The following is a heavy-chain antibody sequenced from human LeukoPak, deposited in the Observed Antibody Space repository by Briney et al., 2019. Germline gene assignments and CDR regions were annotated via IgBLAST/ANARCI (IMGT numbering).Heavy chain of an antibody. CDR2: INPSGGST. V-gene: IGHV1-46*01. CDR3: ARDSVVYCGGDCYAQYYFDY. D-gene: IGHD2-21*02. J-gene: IGHJ4*02. CDR1: GYTFTGYY. Sequence: ASVKVSCKASGYTFTGYYMHWVRQAPGQGLEWMGIINPSGGSTSYAQKFQGRVTMTRDMSTSTVYMELSSLRSEDTAVYYCARDSVVYCGGDCYAQYYFDYWGQGTLVTVSS.